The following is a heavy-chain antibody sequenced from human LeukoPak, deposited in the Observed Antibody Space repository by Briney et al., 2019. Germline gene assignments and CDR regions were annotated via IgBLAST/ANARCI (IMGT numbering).Heavy chain of an antibody. CDR3: AERPGGTMVRGVIS. CDR1: GFTFSNAW. CDR2: ISGSGGST. Sequence: PGGSLRLSCAASGFTFSNAWMSWVRQAPGKGLEWVSAISGSGGSTYYADSVKGRFTISRDNSKNTLYLQMNSLRAEDTAVYYCAERPGGTMVRGVISWGQGTLVTVSS. J-gene: IGHJ4*02. D-gene: IGHD3-10*01. V-gene: IGHV3-23*01.